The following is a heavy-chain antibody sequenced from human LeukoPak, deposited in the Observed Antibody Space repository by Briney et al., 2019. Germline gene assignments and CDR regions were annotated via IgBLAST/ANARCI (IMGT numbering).Heavy chain of an antibody. V-gene: IGHV4-39*02. D-gene: IGHD2-2*01. CDR3: ARDLSAANHMDV. CDR2: IYYSGST. Sequence: SETLSLTCTVSGGSISSSSYYWGWIRQPPGKGLEWIGSIYYSGSTYYNPSLKSRVTISVDTSKNQFSLKLSSVTAADTAVYYCARDLSAANHMDVWGKGTTVTVSS. J-gene: IGHJ6*03. CDR1: GGSISSSSYY.